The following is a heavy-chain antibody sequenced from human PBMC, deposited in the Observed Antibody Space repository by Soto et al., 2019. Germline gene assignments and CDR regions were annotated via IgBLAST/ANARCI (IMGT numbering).Heavy chain of an antibody. CDR1: GYTFTSYA. V-gene: IGHV1-3*01. D-gene: IGHD2-21*01. Sequence: ASVKVSCKASGYTFTSYAMHWVRQAPGQRLEWMGWINAGNGNTKYSQKFQGRVTITRDTSASTAYMELSSLRSEDTAVYYCARARGVFQGYYYYYGMDVWGQGTTVTVSS. CDR3: ARARGVFQGYYYYYGMDV. J-gene: IGHJ6*02. CDR2: INAGNGNT.